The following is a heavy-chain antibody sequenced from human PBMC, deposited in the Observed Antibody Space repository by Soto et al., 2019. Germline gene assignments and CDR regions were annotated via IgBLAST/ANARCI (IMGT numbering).Heavy chain of an antibody. CDR1: GGSISSGGYS. V-gene: IGHV4-30-2*01. D-gene: IGHD3-10*01. Sequence: QLQLQESGSGLVKPSQTLSLTCAVSGGSISSGGYSWSWIRQPPGKGLEWIGYVFHSGSTYYSPSLQSRVTISIDGSKNQFYLELASVTAADTAVYYCARVSYGTGSDHWGQGILVTVSS. CDR2: VFHSGST. CDR3: ARVSYGTGSDH. J-gene: IGHJ4*02.